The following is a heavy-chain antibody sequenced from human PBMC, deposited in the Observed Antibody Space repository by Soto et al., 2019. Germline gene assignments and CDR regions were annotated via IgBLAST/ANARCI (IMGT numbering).Heavy chain of an antibody. D-gene: IGHD6-25*01. CDR2: IYYSGSA. J-gene: IGHJ4*02. Sequence: QVQLQESGPGLVKPSQTLSLTCTVSGCSISSGGYYWSWIRQHPGKGLEWIGYIYYSGSAYYNPSLRRRVTIPVDTSKNQFSLKLSSVTAADTAVYYCARDPADQYQRYYFDYWGQGTLVTVSS. V-gene: IGHV4-31*03. CDR1: GCSISSGGYY. CDR3: ARDPADQYQRYYFDY.